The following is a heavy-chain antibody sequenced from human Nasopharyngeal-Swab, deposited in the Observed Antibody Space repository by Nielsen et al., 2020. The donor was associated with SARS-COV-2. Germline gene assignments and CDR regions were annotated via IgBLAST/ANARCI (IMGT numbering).Heavy chain of an antibody. J-gene: IGHJ5*02. CDR3: ARQVPHYYGSGIYGRGWFDP. D-gene: IGHD3-10*01. Sequence: GGSLRLSCKGSGYSFTSYWIGWVRQMPGKGLEWMGIIYPGDSDTRYSPSFQGQVTISADKSISTAYLQWSSLKASDTAMYYCARQVPHYYGSGIYGRGWFDPWGQGTLVTVSS. CDR1: GYSFTSYW. V-gene: IGHV5-51*01. CDR2: IYPGDSDT.